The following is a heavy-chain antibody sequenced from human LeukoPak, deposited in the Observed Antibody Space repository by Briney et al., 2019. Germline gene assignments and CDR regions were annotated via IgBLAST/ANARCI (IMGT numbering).Heavy chain of an antibody. Sequence: PGGSLRLSCAASGFTFSTYVMSWVRQAPGKGLEWVSAIDGSGGTTFYADSVKGRVTISRVQSTNTVYLQMNSLRADDTAVYYCAKAHCSSTSCSRADNWGQGTLVTVSS. CDR2: IDGSGGTT. V-gene: IGHV3-23*01. CDR1: GFTFSTYV. CDR3: AKAHCSSTSCSRADN. J-gene: IGHJ4*02. D-gene: IGHD2-2*01.